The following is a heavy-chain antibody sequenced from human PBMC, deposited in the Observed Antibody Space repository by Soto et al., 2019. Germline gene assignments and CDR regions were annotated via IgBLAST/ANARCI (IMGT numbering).Heavy chain of an antibody. V-gene: IGHV3-23*01. Sequence: EVQLLESGGGVVQPGGSLRLSCAASGFTFSNCARKWVRQAPGKGLEWVSDISRAGSNIYYADSVKGRFTISRDNSKNTLYLQMNSLRAEDTAVYYCAKAIEGAWEPNDYWGQGTLVTVSS. D-gene: IGHD1-26*01. CDR3: AKAIEGAWEPNDY. J-gene: IGHJ4*02. CDR1: GFTFSNCA. CDR2: ISRAGSNI.